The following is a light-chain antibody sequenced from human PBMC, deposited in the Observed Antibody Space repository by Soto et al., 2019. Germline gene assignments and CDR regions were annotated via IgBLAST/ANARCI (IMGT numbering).Light chain of an antibody. CDR1: QSISSY. Sequence: DIQMTQSPSSLSASVGDRVTITCRASQSISSYLNWYQQKPGKAPKILIYAASSLQSGVPSSFNGNGSGTDFTLTNSSVQPEDFATYYCQQSYRMHLNFGGGTKVEIK. CDR2: AAS. CDR3: QQSYRMHLN. J-gene: IGKJ4*01. V-gene: IGKV1-39*01.